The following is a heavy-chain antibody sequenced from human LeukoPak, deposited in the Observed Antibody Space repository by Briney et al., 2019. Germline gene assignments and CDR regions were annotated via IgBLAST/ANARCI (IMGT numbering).Heavy chain of an antibody. D-gene: IGHD3-22*01. CDR3: AGLVGRYSSGLYYYYFDY. CDR1: GDSINSLDL. J-gene: IGHJ4*02. V-gene: IGHV4-4*02. CDR2: MYLSGTT. Sequence: PSETLSLTCTVSGDSINSLDLWSWVRQPPGKGLEWIGEMYLSGTTHSNPSVKSRVTITIDKSKNQFFLNLSSVTAADTAVYYCAGLVGRYSSGLYYYYFDYWGQGTLVTVSS.